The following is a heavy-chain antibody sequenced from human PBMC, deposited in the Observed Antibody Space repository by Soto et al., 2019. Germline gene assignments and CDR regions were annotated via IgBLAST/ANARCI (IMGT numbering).Heavy chain of an antibody. D-gene: IGHD6-6*01. Sequence: QVQLVQSGAEVKKPGSSVKVSCKASGGTFSSYAISWVRQAPGQGLEWMGGIIPIFGTANYAQKFQGRVTITADESTSTAYMELSSRRSEDTAVYYCARTSIAARAFGYYYYYGMDVWGQGTTVTVSS. CDR1: GGTFSSYA. J-gene: IGHJ6*02. CDR2: IIPIFGTA. CDR3: ARTSIAARAFGYYYYYGMDV. V-gene: IGHV1-69*12.